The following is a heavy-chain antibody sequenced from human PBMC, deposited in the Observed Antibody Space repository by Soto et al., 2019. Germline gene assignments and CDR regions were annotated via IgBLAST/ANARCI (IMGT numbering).Heavy chain of an antibody. Sequence: EVQLVESGGGLVQPGGSLKLSCAASGFTFSGSAMHWVRQASGKGLEWVGRIRSKANSYATAYAASVKGRFTISRDDSKNTAYLQMNSLKTEDTAVYYCTRSPPYSLEWLYLGGYYYYGMDVWGQGTTVTFSS. V-gene: IGHV3-73*02. CDR1: GFTFSGSA. D-gene: IGHD3-3*01. J-gene: IGHJ6*02. CDR2: IRSKANSYAT. CDR3: TRSPPYSLEWLYLGGYYYYGMDV.